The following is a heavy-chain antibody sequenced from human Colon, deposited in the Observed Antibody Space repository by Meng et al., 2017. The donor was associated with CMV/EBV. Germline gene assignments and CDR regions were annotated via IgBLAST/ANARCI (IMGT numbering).Heavy chain of an antibody. D-gene: IGHD6-19*01. V-gene: IGHV1-2*02. CDR3: VRSSGWSLFDY. Sequence: QFGGGFKGPGAPVKVSCKTSRYTFSDYYMHWVRQAPGQGLEWMGWIRSDGSATNYAQKFRGRVTMTRDASVSTAYMELSGLTSDDTAVYFCVRSSGWSLFDYWGPGALVTVSS. CDR2: IRSDGSAT. J-gene: IGHJ4*02. CDR1: RYTFSDYY.